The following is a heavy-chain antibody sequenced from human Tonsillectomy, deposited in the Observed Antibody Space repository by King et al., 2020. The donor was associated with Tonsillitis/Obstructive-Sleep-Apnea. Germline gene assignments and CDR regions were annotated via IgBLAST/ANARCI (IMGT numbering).Heavy chain of an antibody. V-gene: IGHV1-18*03. Sequence: QLVQSGAEVKKPGASVKVSCKASGYTFTSYGISWVRQAPGQGLEWMGWISGYNGNTNYAQKFQGRVTMTTDTSTRTVYMELRSLRSDDMAVYYCARDDNNYDPYGIDVRRQGNTVTVSS. CDR2: ISGYNGNT. CDR1: GYTFTSYG. J-gene: IGHJ6*02. CDR3: ARDDNNYDPYGIDV. D-gene: IGHD3-3*01.